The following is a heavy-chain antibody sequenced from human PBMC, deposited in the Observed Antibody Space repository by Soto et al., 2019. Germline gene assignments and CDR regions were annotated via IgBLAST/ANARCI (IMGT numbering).Heavy chain of an antibody. Sequence: DVQLVESGGGLVQPGRSLRLSCAASGFSFDEYAMHWVRQAPGKGLEWVSGISWNSGTMGYGDSVKGRFTISRDNAKNSLHLQMNSLRAEDTALYYCAKGFCSSTRCLTYSYMDVWGKGTTVTVSS. J-gene: IGHJ6*03. CDR2: ISWNSGTM. CDR1: GFSFDEYA. D-gene: IGHD2-2*01. CDR3: AKGFCSSTRCLTYSYMDV. V-gene: IGHV3-9*01.